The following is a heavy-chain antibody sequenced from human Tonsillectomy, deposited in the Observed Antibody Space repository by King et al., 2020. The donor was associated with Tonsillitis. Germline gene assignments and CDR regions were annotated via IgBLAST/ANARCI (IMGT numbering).Heavy chain of an antibody. D-gene: IGHD1-26*01. CDR3: ARYVSGSFDY. V-gene: IGHV4-39*01. CDR2: LSYSGDF. Sequence: QLQESGPGVVKPSETLSLTCTVSGGSISSNDHYWAWIRQPPGKGLEWIGYLSYSGDFFYNPSLRRRITISGGTSENRFSLRLSSVTAADTAVYFCARYVSGSFDYWGQGALVTVSS. J-gene: IGHJ4*02. CDR1: GGSISSNDHY.